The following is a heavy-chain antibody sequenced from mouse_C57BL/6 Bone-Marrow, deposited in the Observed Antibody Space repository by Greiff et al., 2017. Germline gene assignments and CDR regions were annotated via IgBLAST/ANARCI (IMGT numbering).Heavy chain of an antibody. J-gene: IGHJ2*01. CDR3: ARHERYYDYEGYFDY. Sequence: LVKPGASVKLSCTASGYIFTDYTIHLVKQRSGQGLEWLGWFYPGSGSIKYNERFKDKATLTADKSSNTVYMELSRLTSEDSAVYFCARHERYYDYEGYFDYWGQGTTLTVSS. V-gene: IGHV1-62-2*01. CDR1: GYIFTDYT. CDR2: FYPGSGSI. D-gene: IGHD2-4*01.